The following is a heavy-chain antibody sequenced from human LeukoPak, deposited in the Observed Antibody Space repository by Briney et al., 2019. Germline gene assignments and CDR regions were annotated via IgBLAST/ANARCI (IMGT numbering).Heavy chain of an antibody. CDR1: GFTFSSYG. CDR3: ARRTGSYFDSSGYPDH. J-gene: IGHJ4*02. CDR2: ISYDGSNK. D-gene: IGHD3-22*01. Sequence: GGSLRLSCAASGFTFSSYGMHWVRQAPGKGLEWVAVISYDGSNKYYADSVKGRFTISRDNARNSLYLQMNSLRAEDTAVYYCARRTGSYFDSSGYPDHWGQGTLVTVSS. V-gene: IGHV3-30*03.